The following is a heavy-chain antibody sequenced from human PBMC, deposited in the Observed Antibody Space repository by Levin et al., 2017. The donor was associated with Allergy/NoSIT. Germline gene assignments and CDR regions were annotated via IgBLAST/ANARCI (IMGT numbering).Heavy chain of an antibody. J-gene: IGHJ4*02. CDR3: ARSQSGIYGDYFDF. CDR2: IYYSGGT. Sequence: SETLSLTCIVSGGSISNYYWSWIRQPPGKGLEWIGYIYYSGGTNFNPSLKSRVTISVDTSKNHFSLKVYSVTVADTAVYYCARSQSGIYGDYFDFWGQGTLVTVSS. V-gene: IGHV4-59*01. D-gene: IGHD3-3*01. CDR1: GGSISNYY.